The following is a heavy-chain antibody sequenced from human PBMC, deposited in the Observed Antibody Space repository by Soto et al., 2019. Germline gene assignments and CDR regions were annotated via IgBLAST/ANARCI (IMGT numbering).Heavy chain of an antibody. CDR3: AKDSLGDYYYDGLDV. Sequence: EVQLLESGGGLVQPGGSLRLSCAASGFTFSRFAMNWVRQAPGKGLEWVSGIGGSGGTTYYADSVKGRFTISRDNSKNTLFLQMNSLRAEDTAVYYCAKDSLGDYYYDGLDVGGQGTTVTVSS. CDR1: GFTFSRFA. J-gene: IGHJ6*02. D-gene: IGHD2-15*01. CDR2: IGGSGGTT. V-gene: IGHV3-23*01.